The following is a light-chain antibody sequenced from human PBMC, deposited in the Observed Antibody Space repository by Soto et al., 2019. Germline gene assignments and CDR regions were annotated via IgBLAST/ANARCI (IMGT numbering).Light chain of an antibody. J-gene: IGKJ1*01. CDR3: QQYNNWPPRT. Sequence: PGERVTLSCRASQSVSSSYLTWYQQTPGQAPRLLIYGASTRAAGVPARFSGSGSGTEFTLTIRSLQSEDFAVYYCQQYNNWPPRTFGQGTKVDIK. V-gene: IGKV3-15*01. CDR1: QSVSSSY. CDR2: GAS.